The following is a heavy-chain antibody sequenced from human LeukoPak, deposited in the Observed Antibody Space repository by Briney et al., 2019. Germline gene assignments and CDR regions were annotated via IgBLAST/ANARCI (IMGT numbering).Heavy chain of an antibody. Sequence: PSETLSLTCAVSGGSISSGGYYWGWLRQHRGKGLEWIGYIYYSGSTYYNPSVKRRFTISVDTSKNQFSLKLSSVTAADTAVYYCARDQYYYGSGSYYPLRYWGQGTLVTVSS. J-gene: IGHJ4*02. CDR3: ARDQYYYGSGSYYPLRY. CDR2: IYYSGST. CDR1: GGSISSGGYY. V-gene: IGHV4-31*11. D-gene: IGHD3-10*01.